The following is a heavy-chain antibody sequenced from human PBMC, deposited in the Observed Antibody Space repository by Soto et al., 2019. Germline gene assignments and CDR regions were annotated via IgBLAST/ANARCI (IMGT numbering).Heavy chain of an antibody. Sequence: ASVKVSCKASGYTFTSYGISWVRQAPGQGLEWMGWISAYNGNTNYAQKLQGRVTMTTDTSTSTAYMELRSLRSDDTAVYYCARGGPIYGDYVIFDYWGQGTLVTVSS. CDR2: ISAYNGNT. D-gene: IGHD4-17*01. J-gene: IGHJ4*02. CDR3: ARGGPIYGDYVIFDY. CDR1: GYTFTSYG. V-gene: IGHV1-18*04.